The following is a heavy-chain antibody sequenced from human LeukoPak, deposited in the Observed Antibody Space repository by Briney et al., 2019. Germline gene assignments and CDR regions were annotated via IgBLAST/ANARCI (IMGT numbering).Heavy chain of an antibody. J-gene: IGHJ4*02. CDR3: ARAGEFDY. D-gene: IGHD1-14*01. CDR2: ISSSSSPI. V-gene: IGHV3-48*02. Sequence: GGSLRLSCVVSGFTFSYYNMNWVRQAPGKGLEWVSYISSSSSPIYYADSVKGRFSISRDNAKNSLYLQMNSLRDEDTAVYLCARAGEFDYWGQGTLVTVSS. CDR1: GFTFSYYN.